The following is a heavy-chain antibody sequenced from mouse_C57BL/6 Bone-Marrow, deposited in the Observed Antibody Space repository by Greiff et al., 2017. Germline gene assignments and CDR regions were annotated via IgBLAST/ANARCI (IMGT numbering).Heavy chain of an antibody. J-gene: IGHJ1*03. Sequence: VQLQQSGAELVRPGASVKLSCTASGFNIKDDYMHWVKQRPEQGLEWIGWIDPENGDTEYASKFQGKATITADTSSHTAYLQLSSLTSEDTAVYYCTTYGYDGPCWYFDVWGTGTTVTVSS. CDR2: IDPENGDT. CDR1: GFNIKDDY. CDR3: TTYGYDGPCWYFDV. V-gene: IGHV14-4*01. D-gene: IGHD2-2*01.